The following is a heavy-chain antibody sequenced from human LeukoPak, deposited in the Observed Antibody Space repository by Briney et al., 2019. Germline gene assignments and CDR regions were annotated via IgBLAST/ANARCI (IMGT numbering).Heavy chain of an antibody. Sequence: GGSLRLSCVASGSTSSSYAMSWVRQAPGKGLEWVSAIGGSGTPTYYADPVKGRFTISRDNSKNTLYLRMSSLRAEDTAIYYCGTDAYGDSYDYWGQGTLVTVSS. J-gene: IGHJ4*02. D-gene: IGHD4-17*01. CDR2: IGGSGTPT. CDR1: GSTSSSYA. V-gene: IGHV3-23*01. CDR3: GTDAYGDSYDY.